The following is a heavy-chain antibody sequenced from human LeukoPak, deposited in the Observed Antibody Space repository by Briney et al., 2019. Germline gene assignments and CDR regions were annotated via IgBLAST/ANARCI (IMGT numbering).Heavy chain of an antibody. CDR2: IYYSGST. Sequence: SETLSLTCTVSGGSISSYYWSWIRQPPGKGLEWIGYIYYSGSTNYSPSLKGRLTISVDTSKNQFSLKLSSVTAADTAVYYCARTYGSSGLGYFDLWGRGTRVTVSS. D-gene: IGHD6-13*01. J-gene: IGHJ2*01. V-gene: IGHV4-59*01. CDR1: GGSISSYY. CDR3: ARTYGSSGLGYFDL.